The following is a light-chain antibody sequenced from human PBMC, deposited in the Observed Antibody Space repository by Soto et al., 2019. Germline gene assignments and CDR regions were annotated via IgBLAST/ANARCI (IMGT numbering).Light chain of an antibody. CDR2: EVT. CDR1: SSDVGAYKY. V-gene: IGLV2-8*01. Sequence: QSALTQPPSASGSPGQSVTISCTGTSSDVGAYKYVSWYQQYPGKAPKLMIYEVTKRPSGVRDRVSGSKSGNTASLTVSGLQDEDEADYYCTSYVGNDIWVFGGGTKLTVL. J-gene: IGLJ3*02. CDR3: TSYVGNDIWV.